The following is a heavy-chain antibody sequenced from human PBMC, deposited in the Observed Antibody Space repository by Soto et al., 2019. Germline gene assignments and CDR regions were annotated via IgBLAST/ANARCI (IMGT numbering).Heavy chain of an antibody. J-gene: IGHJ4*02. D-gene: IGHD6-13*01. CDR1: GFTFSSYA. Sequence: GGSLRLSCAASGFTFSSYAMSWVRQAPGKGLEWVSAISGSGGSTYYADSVKGRFTISRDNSKNTLYLQMNSLRAEDTAVYYCAKDSVFAAAGMHYFDYWGQGTLVTVSS. V-gene: IGHV3-23*01. CDR3: AKDSVFAAAGMHYFDY. CDR2: ISGSGGST.